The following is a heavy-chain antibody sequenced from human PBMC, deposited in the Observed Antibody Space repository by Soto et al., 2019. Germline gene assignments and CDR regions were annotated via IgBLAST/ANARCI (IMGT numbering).Heavy chain of an antibody. CDR2: ISAYNGNT. J-gene: IGHJ6*02. CDR3: ARDGSEWELLLRHYGMDV. CDR1: GYTFTSYG. V-gene: IGHV1-18*01. D-gene: IGHD1-26*01. Sequence: QVQLVQSGAEVKKPGASVKVSCKASGYTFTSYGISWVRQAPGQGLEWMGWISAYNGNTNYAQKLQGRVTMTTDTATSTAYMELRSLRSDDTAVYYCARDGSEWELLLRHYGMDVWGQGTTVTVSS.